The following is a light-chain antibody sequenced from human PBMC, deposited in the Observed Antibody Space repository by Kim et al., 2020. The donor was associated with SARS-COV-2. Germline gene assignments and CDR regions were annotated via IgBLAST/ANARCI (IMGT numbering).Light chain of an antibody. V-gene: IGKV1-27*01. CDR3: QKYNGAPWT. CDR1: QGISHD. CDR2: AAS. Sequence: ASVGDRVTIAGRAGQGISHDLAWYQQKPGKVPKLLIFAASALHSGVPSRFSGSGSGTDFTLTISSLQPEDVATYYCQKYNGAPWTFGQRTKVDIK. J-gene: IGKJ1*01.